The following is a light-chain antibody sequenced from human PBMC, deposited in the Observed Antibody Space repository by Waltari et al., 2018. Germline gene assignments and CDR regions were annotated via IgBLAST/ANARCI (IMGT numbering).Light chain of an antibody. V-gene: IGLV1-51*01. CDR3: GTWDSSLRVAV. CDR2: GNN. Sequence: QSVLTQPPSVSAAPGQRVTISCSGSSSNIEKTYVSWYQQHPGTAPKLPTYGNNRRPAGIPDRFSDSKSGTSATLDITGLQTGDEADYYCGTWDSSLRVAVFGGGTKLTVL. J-gene: IGLJ3*02. CDR1: SSNIEKTY.